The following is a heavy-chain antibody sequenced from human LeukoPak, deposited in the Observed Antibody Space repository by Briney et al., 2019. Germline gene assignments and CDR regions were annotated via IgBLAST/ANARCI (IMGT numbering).Heavy chain of an antibody. CDR2: ISSGSSFI. Sequence: PGGSLRLSCAASGFTFGSYAMNWVRQAPGKGLEWVSSISSGSSFIYYADSVKGRFTISRDNAKNSLYLQMNSLRAEDTAIYYCARDQGGVRWFDPWRQGTLVTVSS. CDR1: GFTFGSYA. CDR3: ARDQGGVRWFDP. D-gene: IGHD3-16*01. V-gene: IGHV3-21*01. J-gene: IGHJ5*02.